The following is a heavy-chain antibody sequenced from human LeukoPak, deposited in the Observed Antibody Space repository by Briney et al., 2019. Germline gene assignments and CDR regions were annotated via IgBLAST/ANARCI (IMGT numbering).Heavy chain of an antibody. CDR3: ARCFVSYGVLD. CDR1: GGSISSYY. V-gene: IGHV4-59*01. Sequence: SETLSLTCTVSGGSISSYYWSWLRQPPGKGLEWIGYIYYSGSTNYNPSLKRRVTISVDTSKNQFSLKLSSVTAADTAVYYCARCFVSYGVLDWGQGTLVTVSS. CDR2: IYYSGST. D-gene: IGHD5-18*01. J-gene: IGHJ4*02.